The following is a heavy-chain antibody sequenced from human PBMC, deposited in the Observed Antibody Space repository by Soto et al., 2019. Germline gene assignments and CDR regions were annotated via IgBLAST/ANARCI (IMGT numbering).Heavy chain of an antibody. Sequence: SEALSVTCTVSGGSGSSGSYYWSWIRQPPGKGLECIGYIYYSGSFNYNPSLKSRVTIAVDTSKRQFSLRLESVTAADTAVYYCARGGGVTATFDYWGQGTLVTVSS. V-gene: IGHV4-61*01. CDR2: IYYSGSF. CDR1: GGSGSSGSYY. CDR3: ARGGGVTATFDY. J-gene: IGHJ4*02. D-gene: IGHD5-18*01.